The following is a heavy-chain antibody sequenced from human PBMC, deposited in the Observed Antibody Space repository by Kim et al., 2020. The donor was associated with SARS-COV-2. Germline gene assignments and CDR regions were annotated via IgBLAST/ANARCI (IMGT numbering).Heavy chain of an antibody. J-gene: IGHJ4*02. CDR2: GVT. Sequence: GVTHDPDSVKGRYTISREDPKRTLYLQWNSVRAEDAAVYYCAKGGHYYLDFWGQGSLVTVSS. D-gene: IGHD3-16*01. V-gene: IGHV3-23*01. CDR3: AKGGHYYLDF.